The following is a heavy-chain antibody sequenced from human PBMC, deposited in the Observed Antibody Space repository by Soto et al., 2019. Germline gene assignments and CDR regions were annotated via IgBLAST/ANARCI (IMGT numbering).Heavy chain of an antibody. Sequence: ASVKVSCKTSGYTFSNYGITWVRQAPGQPLEWLGWISLYSDGTNYAQKFQGRVSMTTDTSTTTAYMELRSLRSDDTAVYYCARVVPSAEVWFGPWGQATLVTVAS. V-gene: IGHV1-18*01. D-gene: IGHD2-2*01. J-gene: IGHJ5*02. CDR3: ARVVPSAEVWFGP. CDR1: GYTFSNYG. CDR2: ISLYSDGT.